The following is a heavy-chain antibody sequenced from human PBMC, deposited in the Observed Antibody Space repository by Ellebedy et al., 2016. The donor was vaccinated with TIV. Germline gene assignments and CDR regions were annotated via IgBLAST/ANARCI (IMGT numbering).Heavy chain of an antibody. Sequence: PGGSLRLSCAASGFTFSSYAMSWVRQAPGKGLEWVSAISGSGGSTYYADSVKGRFTISRDNSKNTLYLQMNSLRAEDTAVYYCAKVQIDVWGSYRYTVAHDWGQGTLVTVSS. V-gene: IGHV3-23*01. CDR2: ISGSGGST. D-gene: IGHD3-16*02. J-gene: IGHJ4*02. CDR3: AKVQIDVWGSYRYTVAHD. CDR1: GFTFSSYA.